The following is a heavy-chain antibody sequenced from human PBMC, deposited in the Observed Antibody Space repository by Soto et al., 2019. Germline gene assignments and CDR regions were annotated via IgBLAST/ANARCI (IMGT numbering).Heavy chain of an antibody. V-gene: IGHV4-34*01. D-gene: IGHD2-2*01. CDR2: INHSGST. Sequence: SETLSLTCAVYGGSFSGYYWSWIRQPPGKGLEWIGEINHSGSTNYNPSLKSRVTISVDTSKNQFSLKLSSVTAADTAVYYCARRKSYCSSTSCRKRPSIDYWGQGTLVTVSS. CDR1: GGSFSGYY. CDR3: ARRKSYCSSTSCRKRPSIDY. J-gene: IGHJ4*02.